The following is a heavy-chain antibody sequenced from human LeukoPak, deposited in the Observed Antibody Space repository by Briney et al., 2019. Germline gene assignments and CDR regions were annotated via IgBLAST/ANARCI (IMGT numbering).Heavy chain of an antibody. Sequence: PGGSLRLSCAGSGFPFSSYPISWVRQPPGKGLEWVSAITASGDSTYSADSVKGRFTISRDNSRNTLFLEMSSLRAEDTAVYYCTTQMVTGQWLVLATFDYWGQGTLVTVSS. CDR2: ITASGDST. J-gene: IGHJ4*02. CDR1: GFPFSSYP. CDR3: TTQMVTGQWLVLATFDY. V-gene: IGHV3-23*01. D-gene: IGHD6-19*01.